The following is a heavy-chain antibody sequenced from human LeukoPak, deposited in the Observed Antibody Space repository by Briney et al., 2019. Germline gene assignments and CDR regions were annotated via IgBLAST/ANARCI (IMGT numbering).Heavy chain of an antibody. Sequence: GGPLRLSCAASGFTFSSHTMNWVRQAPGKGLEWVSSISSSSYIYYADSVKGRFTFSRDNSKNTLYLQMNSLRAEDTAVYYCAKDNIVVVPAAPVDYWGQGTLVTVSS. V-gene: IGHV3-21*04. J-gene: IGHJ4*02. CDR2: ISSSSYI. CDR1: GFTFSSHT. D-gene: IGHD2-2*01. CDR3: AKDNIVVVPAAPVDY.